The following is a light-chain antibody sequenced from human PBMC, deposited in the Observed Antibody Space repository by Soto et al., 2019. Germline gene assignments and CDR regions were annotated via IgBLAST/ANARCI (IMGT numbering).Light chain of an antibody. CDR2: GAS. J-gene: IGKJ1*01. V-gene: IGKV3-20*01. CDR1: QTVGDRF. Sequence: EIVLTQSPGTLSLSPGERATLSCRASQTVGDRFLAWYQQKPGQAPRLLIYGASGRGTGVPDRFSGSGSGSGTDFTLTISRLEPEDFAVYYCQQSARSPLTCGQGTRVDI. CDR3: QQSARSPLT.